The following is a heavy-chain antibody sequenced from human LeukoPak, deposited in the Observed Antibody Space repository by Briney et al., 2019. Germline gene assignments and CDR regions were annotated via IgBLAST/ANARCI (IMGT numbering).Heavy chain of an antibody. CDR3: ARSYRARSTIFGVVIDWFDP. Sequence: SETLSLTCTVSGGSISTYYWSWIRQPAGKGLEWIGRIHTSGSTDYNPSLKSRVTMSLETSKNQFSLKLTSVTAADTAVYYCARSYRARSTIFGVVIDWFDPWGQGTLVTVSS. D-gene: IGHD3-3*01. CDR1: GGSISTYY. CDR2: IHTSGST. J-gene: IGHJ5*02. V-gene: IGHV4-4*07.